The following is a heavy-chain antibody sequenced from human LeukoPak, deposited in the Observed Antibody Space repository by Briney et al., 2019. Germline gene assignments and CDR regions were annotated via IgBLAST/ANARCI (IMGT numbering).Heavy chain of an antibody. CDR2: ISYDGSDK. CDR1: GFTFSSYG. J-gene: IGHJ4*02. D-gene: IGHD3-10*01. CDR3: AKDRALFGELLNYFDY. V-gene: IGHV3-30*18. Sequence: GGSLRLSCAASGFTFSSYGMHWVRQAPGKGLEWVAVISYDGSDKFYADSVKGRFTISRDDSKNTLYLQMNSLRAEDTAVYYCAKDRALFGELLNYFDYWAREPWSPSPQ.